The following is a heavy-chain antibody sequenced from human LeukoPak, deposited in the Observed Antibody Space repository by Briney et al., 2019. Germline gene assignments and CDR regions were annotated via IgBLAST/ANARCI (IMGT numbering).Heavy chain of an antibody. CDR1: GFNFDDYA. V-gene: IGHV3-43*02. Sequence: GSLRLFCAASGFNFDDYAMHWVRQGPGKGLEWVSLLSGDGSSTYYADSVKGRFTISRDNSKNSLYLQMNSLRTEDTALYYCAKPMDVDTASPGDYWGQGTLVTVPS. D-gene: IGHD5-18*01. CDR2: LSGDGSST. CDR3: AKPMDVDTASPGDY. J-gene: IGHJ4*02.